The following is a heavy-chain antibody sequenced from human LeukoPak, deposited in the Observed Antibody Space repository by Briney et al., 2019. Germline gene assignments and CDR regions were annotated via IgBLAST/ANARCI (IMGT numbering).Heavy chain of an antibody. CDR1: GGSISSYY. Sequence: SETLSLTCTVSGGSISSYYWSWIRRPPGKGLEYIGYIYYSGSTNYNPSLKSRVTISVDTSKNQFSLKLSSVTAADTAVYYCARHVSGEYFQHWGQGTLVTVSS. J-gene: IGHJ1*01. V-gene: IGHV4-59*08. CDR3: ARHVSGEYFQH. CDR2: IYYSGST. D-gene: IGHD3-10*01.